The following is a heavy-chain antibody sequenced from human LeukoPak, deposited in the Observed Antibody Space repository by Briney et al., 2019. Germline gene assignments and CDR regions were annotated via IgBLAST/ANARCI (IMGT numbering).Heavy chain of an antibody. V-gene: IGHV4-61*02. J-gene: IGHJ6*03. CDR1: GGSISSGSYY. D-gene: IGHD2-15*01. Sequence: SQTLSLTCTVSGGSISSGSYYWSWIRQPAGKGLEWIGRIYTSGSTNYNPSLKSRVTISVDTSKNQFSLKLSSVTAADTAVYYCARSGYCSGGSCYPSAYYYMDVWGKGTTVTVSS. CDR2: IYTSGST. CDR3: ARSGYCSGGSCYPSAYYYMDV.